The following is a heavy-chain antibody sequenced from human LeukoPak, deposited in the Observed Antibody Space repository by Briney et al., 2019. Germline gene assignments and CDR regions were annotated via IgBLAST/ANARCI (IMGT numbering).Heavy chain of an antibody. CDR3: ARVVAAAGPHNDY. V-gene: IGHV1-2*02. CDR1: GYTFTGYY. J-gene: IGHJ4*02. D-gene: IGHD6-13*01. CDR2: INPNSGGT. Sequence: ASVKVSCKASGYTFTGYYTHWVRQAPGQGLEWMGWINPNSGGTNYAQKFQGRVTMTRDTSISTAYMELSRLRSDDTAVYYCARVVAAAGPHNDYWGQGTLVTVSS.